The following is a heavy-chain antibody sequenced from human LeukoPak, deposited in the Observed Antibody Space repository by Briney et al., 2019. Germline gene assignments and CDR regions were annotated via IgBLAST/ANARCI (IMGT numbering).Heavy chain of an antibody. D-gene: IGHD2-15*01. Sequence: HPGGSLRLSCAASEFSVGSNYMTWVRQAPGKGLEWVSLIYSGGSTYYADSVKGRFTISRDNSKNTLYLQMNSLRAEDTAVYYCAAVVAATGYYYYMDVWGKGTTVTVSS. V-gene: IGHV3-66*01. CDR1: EFSVGSNY. CDR2: IYSGGST. J-gene: IGHJ6*03. CDR3: AAVVAATGYYYYMDV.